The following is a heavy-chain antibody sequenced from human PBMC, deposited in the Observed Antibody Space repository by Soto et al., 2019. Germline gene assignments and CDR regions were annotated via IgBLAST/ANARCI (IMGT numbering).Heavy chain of an antibody. J-gene: IGHJ6*02. CDR3: ARGGYCSSTSCYVYYYYGMDV. V-gene: IGHV1-18*01. CDR1: GYTFTSYG. Sequence: ASVKVSCKASGYTFTSYGISWVRQAPGQGLEWMGWISAYNGNTNYAQKLQGRVTMTTDTSTSTAYMELRSLRSDDTAVYYCARGGYCSSTSCYVYYYYGMDVWGQGTTVTVSS. D-gene: IGHD2-2*01. CDR2: ISAYNGNT.